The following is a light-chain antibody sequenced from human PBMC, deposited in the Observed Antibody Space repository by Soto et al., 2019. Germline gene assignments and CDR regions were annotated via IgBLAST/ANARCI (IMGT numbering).Light chain of an antibody. CDR3: QQYNNWPWT. CDR1: QSIGGT. J-gene: IGKJ1*01. V-gene: IGKV3-15*01. Sequence: EIVIPQSPATLSVSPGGIATLSCRASQSIGGTLAWYQQKPGQAPRLLIYGASTRATSFPARFSGSGSGTDFTLTISSLQSEDFAVYYCQQYNNWPWTFGQGTKVDIK. CDR2: GAS.